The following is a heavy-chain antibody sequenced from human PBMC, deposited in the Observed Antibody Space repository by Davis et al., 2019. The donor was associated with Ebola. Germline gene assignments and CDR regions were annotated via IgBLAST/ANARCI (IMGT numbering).Heavy chain of an antibody. J-gene: IGHJ5*02. CDR1: GYTFTSYD. V-gene: IGHV1-69*04. CDR2: IIPVVDTK. Sequence: SVKVSCKASGYTFTSYDINWVRQAPGQGLEWMGRIIPVVDTKDYVQKFQGRVTLTADKATNTAYMELSGLRFDDTAVYYCARGKWFDPWGQGTLVSVTS. CDR3: ARGKWFDP.